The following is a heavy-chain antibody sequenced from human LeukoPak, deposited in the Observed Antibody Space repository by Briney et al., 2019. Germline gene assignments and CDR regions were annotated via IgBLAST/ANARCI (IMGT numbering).Heavy chain of an antibody. V-gene: IGHV1-69*13. CDR3: ARGKIIAAAGHSYNWFGP. Sequence: ASVKVSCKASGGTFSSYAISWVRQAPGQGLEWMGGIIPIFGTANYAQKFQGRVTITADESTSTAYMELSSLRSEDTAVYYCARGKIIAAAGHSYNWFGPWGQGTLVTVSS. CDR2: IIPIFGTA. CDR1: GGTFSSYA. J-gene: IGHJ5*02. D-gene: IGHD6-13*01.